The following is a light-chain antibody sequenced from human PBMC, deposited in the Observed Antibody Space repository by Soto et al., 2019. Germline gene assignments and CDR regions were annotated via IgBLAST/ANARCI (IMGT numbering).Light chain of an antibody. CDR2: AAS. CDR3: LQHNSYPRT. CDR1: QSISSW. V-gene: IGKV1-5*01. J-gene: IGKJ1*01. Sequence: DIQMTQSPSTLSGSVGDRVTIPCRASQSISSWLAWYQQKPGKAPKLLIYAASTLQSGVPSRFSGSGSGTEFTLTISSLQPEDFATYYCLQHNSYPRTFGQGTKVDIK.